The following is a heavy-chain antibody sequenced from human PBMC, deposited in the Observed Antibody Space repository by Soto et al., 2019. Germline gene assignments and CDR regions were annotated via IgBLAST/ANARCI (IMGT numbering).Heavy chain of an antibody. CDR2: INGDGITR. CDR3: ARDKAYGLDV. CDR1: EFAFNTYW. Sequence: EVPLVESGGGLVQPGGSLRLSCAASEFAFNTYWMHWVRQVPGKGLEWVSRINGDGITRTYADSVKGRFTISRDNAENILYLQMNSLRAEDTAMYYCARDKAYGLDVWGQGTTVTVSS. J-gene: IGHJ6*02. V-gene: IGHV3-74*01.